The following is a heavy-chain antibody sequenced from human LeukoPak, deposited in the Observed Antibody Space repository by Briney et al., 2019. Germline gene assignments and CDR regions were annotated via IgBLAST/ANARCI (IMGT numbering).Heavy chain of an antibody. CDR1: GGSISSSSYY. Sequence: SETLSLTCTVSGGSISSSSYYWGWIRQPPGKGLEWIGSIYYSGSTYYNPSLKSRVTISVDTSKNQFSLKLSSVTAADTAVYYCARGGVGAVSLDYWGQGPLVTVSP. J-gene: IGHJ4*02. V-gene: IGHV4-39*01. CDR3: ARGGVGAVSLDY. CDR2: IYYSGST. D-gene: IGHD1-26*01.